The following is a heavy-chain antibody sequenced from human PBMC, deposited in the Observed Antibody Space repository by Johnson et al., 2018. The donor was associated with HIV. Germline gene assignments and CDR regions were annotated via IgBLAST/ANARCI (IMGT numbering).Heavy chain of an antibody. J-gene: IGHJ3*02. CDR2: ISGSGGSI. CDR1: KFSFDDYA. V-gene: IGHV3-9*01. Sequence: VQLVESGGGLVQPGRSLKLSCAASKFSFDDYAMHWVRQAPGKGLEWVSAISGSGGSIYYADAVKGRFTISRDNAKNSLYLQMNSLRAEDTAVYYCARERSYPSGWGRDAFDIWGQGTMVTVSS. CDR3: ARERSYPSGWGRDAFDI. D-gene: IGHD1-26*01.